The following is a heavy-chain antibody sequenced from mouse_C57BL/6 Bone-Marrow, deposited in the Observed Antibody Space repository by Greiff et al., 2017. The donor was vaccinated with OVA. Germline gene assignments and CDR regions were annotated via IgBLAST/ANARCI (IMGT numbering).Heavy chain of an antibody. Sequence: VQLQQPGAELVKPGASVKLSCKASGYTFTSYWMHWVKQRPGQGLEWIGMIHPNSGSTKYNEKFKSKATLTVDKSSSTAYMQLSSLTSEDSAVYYCARWYYGSSYYFDYWGQGTTLTVSS. D-gene: IGHD1-1*01. CDR3: ARWYYGSSYYFDY. V-gene: IGHV1-64*01. CDR1: GYTFTSYW. CDR2: IHPNSGST. J-gene: IGHJ2*01.